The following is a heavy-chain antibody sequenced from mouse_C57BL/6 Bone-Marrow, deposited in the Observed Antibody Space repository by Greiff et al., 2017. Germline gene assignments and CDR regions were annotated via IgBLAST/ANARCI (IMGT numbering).Heavy chain of an antibody. Sequence: VHLVESGAELARPGASVKLSCKASGYTFTSYGISWVKQRTGQGLEWIGEISPRSGNTYYNEKFKGKATLTADKSSSTAYMELRSLTSADSAVYFCARDGYYAMDYWGQGTSVTVSS. D-gene: IGHD2-3*01. V-gene: IGHV1-81*01. CDR1: GYTFTSYG. CDR3: ARDGYYAMDY. J-gene: IGHJ4*01. CDR2: ISPRSGNT.